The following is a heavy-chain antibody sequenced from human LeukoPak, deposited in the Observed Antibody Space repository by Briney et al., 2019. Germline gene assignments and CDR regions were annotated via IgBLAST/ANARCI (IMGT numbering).Heavy chain of an antibody. Sequence: ASVKVSCKASGYTFTSYGISWVRQAPGQGLEWMGWISAYNGNTNYAQKLQGRVIMTTDTSTSTAYMELRSLRSDDTAVYYCARDTARYYGSGSYYNGDYWGQGTLVTVSS. J-gene: IGHJ4*02. CDR3: ARDTARYYGSGSYYNGDY. D-gene: IGHD3-10*01. V-gene: IGHV1-18*04. CDR2: ISAYNGNT. CDR1: GYTFTSYG.